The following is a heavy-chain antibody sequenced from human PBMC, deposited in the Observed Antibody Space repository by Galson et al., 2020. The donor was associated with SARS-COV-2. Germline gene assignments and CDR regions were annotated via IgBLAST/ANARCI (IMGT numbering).Heavy chain of an antibody. V-gene: IGHV3-33*01. CDR3: ARDNWEYGKGAFDT. D-gene: IGHD1-26*01. CDR2: IWYDGSRK. CDR1: GFAFGAYG. Sequence: GGSLRLSCVASGFAFGAYGMHWVRQAPGKGLERVALIWYDGSRKDYEDSVKGRFTISRDNSKSTLYLQMDSLRVEDTATYYCARDNWEYGKGAFDTWGQGTTVTVSS. J-gene: IGHJ3*02.